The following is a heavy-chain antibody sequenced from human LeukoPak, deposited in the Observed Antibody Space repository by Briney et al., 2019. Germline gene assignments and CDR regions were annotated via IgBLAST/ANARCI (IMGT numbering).Heavy chain of an antibody. CDR3: AKDIQRWLQLPGLDY. Sequence: PGGSLRLSCAASGFTFDDYAMHWVRQAPGKGLGWVSLISGDGGSTYYADSVKGRFTISRDNSKNSLYLQMNSLRTEDTALYYCAKDIQRWLQLPGLDYWGQGTLVTVFS. CDR1: GFTFDDYA. D-gene: IGHD5-24*01. J-gene: IGHJ4*02. V-gene: IGHV3-43*02. CDR2: ISGDGGST.